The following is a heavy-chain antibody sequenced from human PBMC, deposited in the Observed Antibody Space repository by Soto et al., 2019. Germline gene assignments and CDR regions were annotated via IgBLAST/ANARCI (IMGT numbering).Heavy chain of an antibody. D-gene: IGHD2-15*01. CDR2: INAGNGNT. CDR1: GYTFTGYA. V-gene: IGHV1-3*01. Sequence: QVQMVQSGSELKKPGASVKVSCKASGYTFTGYAIHWVRQAPGQRLEWMGWINAGNGNTKYSQKFQGRFTITRDTSASTAYVELSSLRSEDTAVYYCAKGEWSYCRGGSCYYFDYWGQGTVVTVSS. CDR3: AKGEWSYCRGGSCYYFDY. J-gene: IGHJ4*02.